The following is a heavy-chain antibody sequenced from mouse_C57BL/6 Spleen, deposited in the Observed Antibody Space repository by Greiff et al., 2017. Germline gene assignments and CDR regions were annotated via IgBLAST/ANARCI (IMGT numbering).Heavy chain of an antibody. Sequence: VQLQQSGPELVKPGASVKISCKASGYTFTDYYMNWVKQSHGKSLEWIGDINPNNGGTSYNQKFKGKATLTVDKSSSTAYMELRSLTSEDSAVYYCATTMVEYYYAMDYWGQGTSVTVSS. D-gene: IGHD2-1*01. CDR1: GYTFTDYY. CDR3: ATTMVEYYYAMDY. J-gene: IGHJ4*01. V-gene: IGHV1-26*01. CDR2: INPNNGGT.